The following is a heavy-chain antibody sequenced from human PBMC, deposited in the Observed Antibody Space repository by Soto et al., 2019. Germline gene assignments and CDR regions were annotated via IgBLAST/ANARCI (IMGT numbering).Heavy chain of an antibody. CDR1: GYPFTSYG. J-gene: IGHJ4*02. CDR2: ISAYNGKT. V-gene: IGHV1-18*01. CDR3: GGGRLVAVACLFHD. Sequence: QVQLVQSGAEVKKPGASVKVSCKTSGYPFTSYGINWVRQAPGQGPEWMGWISAYNGKTSYTQKFQGRVTMTTDTSTSGAYMELRCLRDDDAAVYCCGGGRLVAVACLFHDWGQGTRVTVTS. D-gene: IGHD6-19*01.